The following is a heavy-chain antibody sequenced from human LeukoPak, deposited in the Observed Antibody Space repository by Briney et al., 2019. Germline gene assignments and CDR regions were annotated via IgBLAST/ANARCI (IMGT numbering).Heavy chain of an antibody. V-gene: IGHV4-34*01. CDR3: ARGSHYYDSSGYGY. CDR1: GGSFSGYY. Sequence: SETLSLTCAVYGGSFSGYYWSWIRQPPGKGLEWIGEINHSGSTNYNPSLKSRVTISVDTSKNQFSLKLSSVAAADTAVYYCARGSHYYDSSGYGYWGQGTLVTVSS. D-gene: IGHD3-22*01. J-gene: IGHJ4*02. CDR2: INHSGST.